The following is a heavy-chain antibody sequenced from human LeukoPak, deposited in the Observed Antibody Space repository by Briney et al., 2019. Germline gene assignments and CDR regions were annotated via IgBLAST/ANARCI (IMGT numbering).Heavy chain of an antibody. CDR3: ASLPDCSSTSCLDY. CDR1: GGSFSGYY. Sequence: SETLSLTCAVYGGSFSGYYWSWIRQPPGKGLEWVGEINHSGSTNYNPSLKSRVTISVDTSKNQFSLKLSSVTAADTAVYYCASLPDCSSTSCLDYWGQGTLVTVSS. D-gene: IGHD2-2*01. V-gene: IGHV4-34*01. CDR2: INHSGST. J-gene: IGHJ4*02.